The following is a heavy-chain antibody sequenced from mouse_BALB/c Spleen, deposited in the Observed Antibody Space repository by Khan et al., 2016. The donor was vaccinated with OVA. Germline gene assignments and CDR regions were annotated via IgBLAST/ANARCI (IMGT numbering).Heavy chain of an antibody. Sequence: EVQLVESGPGLVKPSQSLSLTCTVTGYSITSGYAWNWIRQFPGNKLEWMGYISYSGSTSYNPSLRSRISITRDTSKNQFFLQLNSVTTEDTATYYCARKNYYGCAMDYWGQGTSVTVSS. J-gene: IGHJ4*01. CDR2: ISYSGST. V-gene: IGHV3-2*02. CDR3: ARKNYYGCAMDY. D-gene: IGHD1-2*01. CDR1: GYSITSGYA.